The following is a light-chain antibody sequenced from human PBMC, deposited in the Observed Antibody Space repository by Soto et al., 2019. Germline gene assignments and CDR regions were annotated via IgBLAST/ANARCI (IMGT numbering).Light chain of an antibody. CDR3: YSYAGSSL. V-gene: IGLV2-23*02. CDR1: SSDVGSYNL. Sequence: QSALTQPASVSGSPGQSITISCTGTSSDVGSYNLVSWYQQHPDKAPKLMIYEVNKRPSGVSNRFSGSKSGNTASLTISGLQAEDEADYYSYSYAGSSLFGGGTKLTVL. J-gene: IGLJ2*01. CDR2: EVN.